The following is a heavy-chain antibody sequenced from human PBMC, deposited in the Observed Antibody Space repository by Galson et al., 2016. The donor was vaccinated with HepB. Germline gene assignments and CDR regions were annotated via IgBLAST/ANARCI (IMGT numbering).Heavy chain of an antibody. V-gene: IGHV4-61*01. J-gene: IGHJ4*02. Sequence: SETLSLTCTVSDGSISSSSFSWGWIRQPPGKGLEWMGYIYNSGNTNYNPSLKSRVTISVDTSKNQISLKLTSVSAADTAVYYCARDRGGYNPFDYWGQGMLVTVSS. CDR1: DGSISSSSFS. CDR3: ARDRGGYNPFDY. CDR2: IYNSGNT. D-gene: IGHD5-24*01.